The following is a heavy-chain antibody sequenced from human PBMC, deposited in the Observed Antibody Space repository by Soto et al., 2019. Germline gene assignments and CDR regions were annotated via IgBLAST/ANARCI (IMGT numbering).Heavy chain of an antibody. J-gene: IGHJ5*01. CDR1: GYTFSSYG. CDR3: ARGSTGSAYSWFDS. Sequence: GASVKVSCKASGYTFSSYGISWVRQAPGQGLEWVGWINAGNGDTNYAQKLQGRVTITRDTSASTAYMELSSLRSEDTAVYYCARGSTGSAYSWFDSWGQGTLVTVSS. V-gene: IGHV1-18*01. D-gene: IGHD2-15*01. CDR2: INAGNGDT.